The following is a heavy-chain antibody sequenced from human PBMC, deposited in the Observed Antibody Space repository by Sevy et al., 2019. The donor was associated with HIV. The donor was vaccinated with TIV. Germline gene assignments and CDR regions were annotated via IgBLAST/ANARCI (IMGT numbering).Heavy chain of an antibody. Sequence: SETLSLTCTVSGGSISSGDYYWSWIRQPPGKGMEWIGYIYYSGSTYSNPSLKSRVTISVDTSKNQFSLKLSSVTAADTAVYYCDRDRSGYYFDYWGQGTLVTVSS. CDR2: IYYSGST. J-gene: IGHJ4*02. D-gene: IGHD3-22*01. CDR3: DRDRSGYYFDY. CDR1: GGSISSGDYY. V-gene: IGHV4-30-4*01.